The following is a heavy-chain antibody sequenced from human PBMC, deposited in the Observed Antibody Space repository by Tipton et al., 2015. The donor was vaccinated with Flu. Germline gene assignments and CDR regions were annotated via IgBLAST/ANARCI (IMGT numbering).Heavy chain of an antibody. J-gene: IGHJ6*02. CDR1: GDSLGSSYY. D-gene: IGHD3-10*01. Sequence: TLSLTCSVSGDSLGSSYYWAWIRQPPGRGLEWIGNIHTSAGTYYNLSLKSRVTISVDRSKNQFSLRLASVTAADTAVYYCARDQGFGAGMTYDYYDIDVWGQGTTVTVSS. V-gene: IGHV4-38-2*02. CDR3: ARDQGFGAGMTYDYYDIDV. CDR2: IHTSAGT.